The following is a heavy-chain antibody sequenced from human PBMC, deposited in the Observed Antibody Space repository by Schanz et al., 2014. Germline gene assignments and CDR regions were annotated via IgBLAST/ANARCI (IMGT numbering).Heavy chain of an antibody. Sequence: QVQLVESGGVSVKPGGSLRLSCAASGFRFSDNYMSWVRQAPGKGLEWVAVISYDGSNKYYADSVKGRFTISRDNSKNTLYLQINSLRAEDTAVYYCARVRSGWNDGFDIWGQGTMVTVSS. J-gene: IGHJ3*02. V-gene: IGHV3-30*03. D-gene: IGHD6-19*01. CDR2: ISYDGSNK. CDR3: ARVRSGWNDGFDI. CDR1: GFRFSDNY.